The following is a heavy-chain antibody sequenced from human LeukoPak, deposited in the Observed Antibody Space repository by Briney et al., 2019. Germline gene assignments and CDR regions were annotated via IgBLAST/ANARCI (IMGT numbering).Heavy chain of an antibody. D-gene: IGHD5-24*01. Sequence: PSETLSLTCAVYGGSFSGYYWSWIRQPPGKGLEWIGEINHSGSTNYNLSLKSRVTISVDTSKNQFSLKLSSVTAADTAVYYCARDSGKMATITRGYYFDYWGQGTLVTVSS. V-gene: IGHV4-34*01. CDR3: ARDSGKMATITRGYYFDY. CDR1: GGSFSGYY. J-gene: IGHJ4*02. CDR2: INHSGST.